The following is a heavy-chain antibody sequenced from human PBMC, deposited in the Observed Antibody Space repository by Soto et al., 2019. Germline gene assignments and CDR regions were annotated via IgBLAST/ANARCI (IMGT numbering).Heavy chain of an antibody. D-gene: IGHD6-25*01. CDR1: GFTFSSFE. V-gene: IGHV3-48*03. J-gene: IGHJ5*02. CDR2: ISGVGSTM. Sequence: PVGSLRLSCAASGFTFSSFEMNWVRQAPGKGLEWVSHISGVGSTMYYADSVKGRFTISRDNAKNSLYLQMNSLRAEDTAVYYCARAASSGDWFDPWGQGTLVTVSS. CDR3: ARAASSGDWFDP.